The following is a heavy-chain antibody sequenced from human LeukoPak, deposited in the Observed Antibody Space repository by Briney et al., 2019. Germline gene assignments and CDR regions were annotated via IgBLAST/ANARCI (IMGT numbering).Heavy chain of an antibody. D-gene: IGHD2-2*01. Sequence: ASVKVSCKASGYTFTGYYMHWVRQAPGQGLEWMGWINPNSGGTNYAQKLQGRVTMTRDPSISKAYMELSRLRSDDTAVYYCARDPVVVVVPAAPYNWFDPWGQGTLVTVSS. CDR3: ARDPVVVVVPAAPYNWFDP. CDR1: GYTFTGYY. J-gene: IGHJ5*02. V-gene: IGHV1-2*02. CDR2: INPNSGGT.